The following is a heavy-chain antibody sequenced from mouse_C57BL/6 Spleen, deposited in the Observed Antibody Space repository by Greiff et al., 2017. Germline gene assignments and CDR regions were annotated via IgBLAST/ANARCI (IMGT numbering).Heavy chain of an antibody. J-gene: IGHJ3*01. CDR1: GYTFTSYW. V-gene: IGHV1-55*01. CDR3: ALYYGNFPWFAY. CDR2: IYPGSGST. Sequence: QVQLQQSGAELVKPGASVKMSCKASGYTFTSYWITWVKQRPGQGLEWIGDIYPGSGSTNYNEKFKSKATLTVDTSSSTAYMQLSSLTSEDSAVYYCALYYGNFPWFAYWGQGTLVTVSA. D-gene: IGHD2-1*01.